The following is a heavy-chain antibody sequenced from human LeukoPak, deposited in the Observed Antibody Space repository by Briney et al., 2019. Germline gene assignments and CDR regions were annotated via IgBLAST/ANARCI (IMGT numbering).Heavy chain of an antibody. Sequence: GGSLRLPCAASGFTFSSYGMHWVRQAPGKGLEWVAVIWHDGSKTSYADSVKGRFTISRDDSKNTLYLQMNSLRAEDTAVYYCAKGQLVVTAKYDYWGQGTLVTVSS. J-gene: IGHJ4*02. CDR3: AKGQLVVTAKYDY. CDR1: GFTFSSYG. V-gene: IGHV3-33*06. CDR2: IWHDGSKT. D-gene: IGHD2-21*02.